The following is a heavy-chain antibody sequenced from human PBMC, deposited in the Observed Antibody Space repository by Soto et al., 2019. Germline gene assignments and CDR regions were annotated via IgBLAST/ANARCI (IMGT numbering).Heavy chain of an antibody. D-gene: IGHD1-26*01. CDR3: ARGRDQPPVGLYFDS. J-gene: IGHJ4*02. V-gene: IGHV1-69*01. CDR1: GDAFTNYI. Sequence: QVQLVQSGAEVKKPGSSVKVSCKASGDAFTNYIFNWVRQAPGQGLEWMGGIIPMFGTPKYAQTFQDRVTISADVSTGTAYLELTSLRFDDTAVYYCARGRDQPPVGLYFDSWGEGTRVTVSS. CDR2: IIPMFGTP.